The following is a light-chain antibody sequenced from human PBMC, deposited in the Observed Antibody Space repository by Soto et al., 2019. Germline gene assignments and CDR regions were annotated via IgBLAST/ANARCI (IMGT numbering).Light chain of an antibody. CDR2: GAS. V-gene: IGKV3-20*01. CDR1: QSISSSY. CDR3: QQYGSSLIP. Sequence: EIVLTQSPGTLSLSPGERATLSCRASQSISSSYLAWYQQKPGQAPRLLIYGASSRATGIPDRFSGSGSGTDFTLTISRLEPEDVAVYYCQQYGSSLIPFGQGTRLEIK. J-gene: IGKJ5*01.